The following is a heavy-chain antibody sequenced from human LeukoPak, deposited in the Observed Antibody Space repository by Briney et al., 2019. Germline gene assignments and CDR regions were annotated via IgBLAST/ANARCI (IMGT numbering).Heavy chain of an antibody. V-gene: IGHV3-53*01. CDR1: GFTVSSNY. Sequence: GRSLRLSCAASGFTVSSNYMNWVRQAPGKGLEWVSVVSSGGDTYYADSVRGRFVISRDHSKNTLYLQMNGLRAEDTAVYYCTRGVWDWGQGTLVTVSS. D-gene: IGHD1-26*01. J-gene: IGHJ4*02. CDR2: VSSGGDT. CDR3: TRGVWD.